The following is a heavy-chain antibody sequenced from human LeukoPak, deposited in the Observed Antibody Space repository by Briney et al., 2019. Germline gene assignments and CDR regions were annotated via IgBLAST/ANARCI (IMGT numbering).Heavy chain of an antibody. D-gene: IGHD4/OR15-4a*01. CDR2: IYYSGST. J-gene: IGHJ4*02. CDR3: ARDLGYGDEYFDY. V-gene: IGHV4-39*07. CDR1: GGSISSGGYY. Sequence: SETLSLTCTVSGGSISSGGYYWGWIRQPPGKGLEWIGSIYYSGSTYYNPSLKSRVTISVDTSKNQFSLKLSSVTAADTAVYYCARDLGYGDEYFDYWGQGTLVTVSS.